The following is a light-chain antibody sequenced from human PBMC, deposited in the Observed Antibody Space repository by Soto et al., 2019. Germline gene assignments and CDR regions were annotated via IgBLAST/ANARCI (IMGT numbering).Light chain of an antibody. CDR2: GAS. CDR3: QQYGSSRK. J-gene: IGKJ1*01. CDR1: QTVRNNY. Sequence: FVLTHSPGTLSLSPWERATLSCRASQTVRNNYLAWYQQKPGQPPRLLISGASSRATGIPDRFSGSGSGTDFTLTISRLEPEDFAVYYCQQYGSSRKFGQGTKVDIK. V-gene: IGKV3-20*01.